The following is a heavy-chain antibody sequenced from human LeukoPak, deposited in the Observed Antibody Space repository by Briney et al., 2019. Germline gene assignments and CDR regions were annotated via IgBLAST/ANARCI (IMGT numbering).Heavy chain of an antibody. J-gene: IGHJ4*02. V-gene: IGHV3-30*18. CDR2: ISYDGSNK. Sequence: TGGSLRLSCAASGFTFSSYGMHWVRQAPGKGLEWVAVISYDGSNKYYADSVKGRFTISRDNSKNTLYLQMNSLRAEDAAVYYCAKLTGSNCYLPVDYWGQGALVTVSS. D-gene: IGHD2-21*02. CDR1: GFTFSSYG. CDR3: AKLTGSNCYLPVDY.